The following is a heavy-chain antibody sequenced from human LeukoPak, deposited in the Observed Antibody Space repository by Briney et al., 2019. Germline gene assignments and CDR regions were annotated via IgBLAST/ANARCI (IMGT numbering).Heavy chain of an antibody. J-gene: IGHJ6*03. CDR1: GFTFSNAW. Sequence: PGGSLRLSCAASGFTFSNAWMSWVRQAPGKGQEWVGRIKSKTDGGTTDYAAPVKGRFTISSDDSKNTLYLQMNSLKTEDTAVYYCTTDVVPEWELPVRSSYYYYYMDVWGKGTTVTVSS. CDR2: IKSKTDGGTT. D-gene: IGHD1-26*01. CDR3: TTDVVPEWELPVRSSYYYYYMDV. V-gene: IGHV3-15*01.